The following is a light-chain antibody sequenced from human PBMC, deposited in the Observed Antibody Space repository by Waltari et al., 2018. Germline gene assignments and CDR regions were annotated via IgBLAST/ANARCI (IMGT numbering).Light chain of an antibody. CDR2: EVS. CDR1: SSDIGFYNL. CDR3: CSYAGDSTYV. Sequence: QSALTQPASGSGSPGKSITISCTGSSSDIGFYNLVSWYQHHPGKVPQLIIYEVSERPSGVSGRFSGSKSGNTASLTLSDLQPEDGADYYCCSYAGDSTYVFGTGTKVTVL. V-gene: IGLV2-23*02. J-gene: IGLJ1*01.